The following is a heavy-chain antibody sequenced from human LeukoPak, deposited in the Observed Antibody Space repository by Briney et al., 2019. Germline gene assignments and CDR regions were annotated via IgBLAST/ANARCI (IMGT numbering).Heavy chain of an antibody. Sequence: KSGGSLRISCKGSGYSFTRYWISWVRQMPGKGLEWMGRIDPTDSYTNYSPSFQGHVTISADKSISTAYLQWGSLKASDTAMYYRARRGGVSIDIWGQGTMVTVSS. CDR2: IDPTDSYT. CDR1: GYSFTRYW. CDR3: ARRGGVSIDI. V-gene: IGHV5-10-1*01. D-gene: IGHD2-8*01. J-gene: IGHJ3*02.